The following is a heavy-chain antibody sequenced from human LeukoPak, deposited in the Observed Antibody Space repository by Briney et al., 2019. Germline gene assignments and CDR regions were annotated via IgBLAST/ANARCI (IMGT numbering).Heavy chain of an antibody. Sequence: PGGSLRLSCAASGFTFSSYEMNWVRQAPGKGLEWVSHISSSGGTIFYADSVKGRFTISRDNAKNSLYLQMNSLRAEDTAVYYCARGQTGTLDAFDIWGQGTMVTVSS. CDR1: GFTFSSYE. D-gene: IGHD1/OR15-1a*01. CDR2: ISSSGGTI. CDR3: ARGQTGTLDAFDI. J-gene: IGHJ3*02. V-gene: IGHV3-48*03.